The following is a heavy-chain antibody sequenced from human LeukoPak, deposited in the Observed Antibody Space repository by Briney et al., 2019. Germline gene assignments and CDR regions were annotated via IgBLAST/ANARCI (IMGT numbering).Heavy chain of an antibody. V-gene: IGHV1-69*05. CDR1: GGTFSSYA. CDR2: IIPIFGTA. J-gene: IGHJ4*02. Sequence: SVKVSCRASGGTFSSYAISWVRQAPGQGLEWMGRIIPIFGTANYAQKFQGRVTITTDESTSTAYMELSSLRSEDTAVYYCASDSSIVLMVYAPLDYWGQGTLVTVSS. CDR3: ASDSSIVLMVYAPLDY. D-gene: IGHD2-8*01.